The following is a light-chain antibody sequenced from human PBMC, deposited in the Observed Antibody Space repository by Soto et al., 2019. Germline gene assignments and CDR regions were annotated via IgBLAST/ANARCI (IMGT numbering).Light chain of an antibody. CDR3: SSYTSSSTRV. CDR1: SSDVGGYNY. V-gene: IGLV2-14*01. J-gene: IGLJ3*02. CDR2: EVS. Sequence: QSALTQPASVSGSPGQSITISCTGTSSDVGGYNYVSWYQQHPGKAPKLMIYEVSNRPSGVSNRFSGSKSGNTASLTISGLQGEDEADYYCSSYTSSSTRVFGGGTQLTV.